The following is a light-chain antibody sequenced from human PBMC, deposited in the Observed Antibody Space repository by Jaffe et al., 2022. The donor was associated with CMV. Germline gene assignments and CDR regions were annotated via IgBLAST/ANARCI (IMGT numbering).Light chain of an antibody. J-gene: IGKJ5*01. Sequence: EIVMTQSPGTLSVSPGERVTLSCRASQSVSSNLAWYQQKPGQTPRLLIYGASTRATGIPARFSGSGSGTEFTLTISSLQSEDFALYYCQQYNNWPPNTFGQGTRLEIK. CDR1: QSVSSN. V-gene: IGKV3-15*01. CDR3: QQYNNWPPNT. CDR2: GAS.